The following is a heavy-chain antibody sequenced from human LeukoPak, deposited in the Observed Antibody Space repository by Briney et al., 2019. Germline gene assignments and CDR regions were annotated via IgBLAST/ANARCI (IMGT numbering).Heavy chain of an antibody. CDR3: ARRNFCSSTSCYTNENWFDP. Sequence: KPSETLSLTCTVSGGSISSSSYYWGWIRQPPGKGLEWIGSIYYSGSTYYNPSLKSRVTISVDTSKNQFPLKLSSVTAADTAVYYCARRNFCSSTSCYTNENWFDPWGQGTLVTVSS. D-gene: IGHD2-2*01. V-gene: IGHV4-39*01. CDR1: GGSISSSSYY. CDR2: IYYSGST. J-gene: IGHJ5*02.